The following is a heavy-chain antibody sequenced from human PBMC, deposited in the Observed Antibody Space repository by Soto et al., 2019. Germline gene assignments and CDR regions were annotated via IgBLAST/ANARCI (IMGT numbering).Heavy chain of an antibody. CDR3: VRLRFLEWLYDY. D-gene: IGHD3-3*01. CDR1: GGSISSYY. CDR2: IYYSGST. V-gene: IGHV4-59*01. J-gene: IGHJ4*02. Sequence: SETLSLTCTVSGGSISSYYWSWIRQPPWKGLEWIGYIYYSGSTNYNPSLKSRVTISVDTSKNQFSLKLSSVTAADTAVYYCVRLRFLEWLYDYWGQGTLVTAPQ.